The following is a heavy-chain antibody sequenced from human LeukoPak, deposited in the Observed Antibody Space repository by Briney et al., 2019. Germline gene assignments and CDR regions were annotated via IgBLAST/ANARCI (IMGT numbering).Heavy chain of an antibody. CDR2: IYYSGST. V-gene: IGHV4-59*08. D-gene: IGHD1-1*01. J-gene: IGHJ5*02. CDR1: GGSISSYY. CDR3: ARYNPTLGDLNWFDP. Sequence: LETLSLTCSVSGGSISSYYWSWIRQPPGKGLEWIGYIYYSGSTNYNPSLKSRVTISVDTSKNQFSLKLSSVTAADTAVYYCARYNPTLGDLNWFDPWGQGTLVTVSS.